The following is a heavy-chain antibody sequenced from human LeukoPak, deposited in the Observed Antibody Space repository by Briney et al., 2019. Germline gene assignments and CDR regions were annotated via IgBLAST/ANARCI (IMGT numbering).Heavy chain of an antibody. Sequence: ASVNVSCTASGYTFTSYDINWVRQATGQGLEGMGWMSPNSGDTGYAQKFQGRVTMTRDTSISTAYMELSSLRSEDTAVYYCARGAGTNYYHGMDVWGQGTTVTVSS. CDR1: GYTFTSYD. D-gene: IGHD6-19*01. V-gene: IGHV1-8*01. CDR2: MSPNSGDT. CDR3: ARGAGTNYYHGMDV. J-gene: IGHJ6*02.